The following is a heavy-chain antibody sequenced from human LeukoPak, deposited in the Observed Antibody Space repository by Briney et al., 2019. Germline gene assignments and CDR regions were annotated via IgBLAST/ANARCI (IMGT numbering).Heavy chain of an antibody. D-gene: IGHD6-6*01. CDR3: ARGGAARLHFQN. V-gene: IGHV4-59*01. CDR2: NYHSGTT. CDR1: GGSISTYY. Sequence: SETLSLTCTVSGGSISTYYCNWIRQPPGKGLEWNGYNYHSGTTNYNPSLQSRATISVNTPKNQFSLNLTSVTAADTAVYYCARGGAARLHFQNWGQGTLVTVSS. J-gene: IGHJ1*01.